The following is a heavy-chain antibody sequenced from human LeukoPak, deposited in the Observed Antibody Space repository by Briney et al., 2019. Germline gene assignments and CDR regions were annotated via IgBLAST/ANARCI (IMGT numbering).Heavy chain of an antibody. CDR1: GFTFSDYY. V-gene: IGHV3-11*04. CDR3: ARVLLADGYKEMAVVGYFDY. D-gene: IGHD5-24*01. Sequence: GGSLRLSCAASGFTFSDYYMSWIRQAPGKGLELVSYISSSGSTIYYADSVKGRFTISRDNAKNSLYLQMNSLRAEDTAVYYCARVLLADGYKEMAVVGYFDYWGQGTLVTVSS. CDR2: ISSSGSTI. J-gene: IGHJ4*02.